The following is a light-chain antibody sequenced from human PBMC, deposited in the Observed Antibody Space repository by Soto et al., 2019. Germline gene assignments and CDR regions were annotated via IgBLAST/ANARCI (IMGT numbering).Light chain of an antibody. CDR2: TNN. CDR3: QSYDTSLGYV. J-gene: IGLJ1*01. CDR1: SSDIGAGYD. Sequence: QSVLTQPPSVSGAPGQRVTISCTGSSSDIGAGYDVHWYQQLPGTAPKLLIYTNNNRPPGVPDRFSGSKSGTSASLAITGLQAEDEADYYCQSYDTSLGYVFGSGTKLTVL. V-gene: IGLV1-40*01.